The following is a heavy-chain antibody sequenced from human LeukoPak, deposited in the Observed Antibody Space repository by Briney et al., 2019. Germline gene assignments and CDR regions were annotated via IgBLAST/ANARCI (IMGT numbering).Heavy chain of an antibody. CDR3: ARGRAPDYYYYMDV. Sequence: PGGSLRLSCAASGFTVSSNYMSWVRQAPGKGLEWVSVIYSGGGTYYADSVKGRFTVSRDNSKNTLYLQMNSLRVEDTAVYYCARGRAPDYYYYMDVWGKGTTVTVSS. CDR1: GFTVSSNY. V-gene: IGHV3-53*01. D-gene: IGHD5-12*01. J-gene: IGHJ6*03. CDR2: IYSGGGT.